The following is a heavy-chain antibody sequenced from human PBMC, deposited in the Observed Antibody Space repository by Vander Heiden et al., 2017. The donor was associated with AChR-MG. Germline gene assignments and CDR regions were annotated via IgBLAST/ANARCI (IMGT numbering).Heavy chain of an antibody. CDR2: ISYDGSNK. J-gene: IGHJ6*02. Sequence: QVQLVESGGGVVQPGRSLRLPCAASGFTFSGYAMHWVRQAPGKGLGWVAVISYDGSNKYYADSVKGRFTISRDNSKNTLYLQMNSLRAEDTAVYYCARDQVRGVIYYGMDVWGQGTTVTVSS. D-gene: IGHD3-10*01. V-gene: IGHV3-30-3*01. CDR3: ARDQVRGVIYYGMDV. CDR1: GFTFSGYA.